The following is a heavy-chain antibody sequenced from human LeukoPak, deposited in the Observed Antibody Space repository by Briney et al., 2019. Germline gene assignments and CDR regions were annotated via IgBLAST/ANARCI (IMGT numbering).Heavy chain of an antibody. CDR1: DYTFTNYG. CDR2: ISGYNGNT. D-gene: IGHD7-27*01. Sequence: GASVKVSCKASDYTFTNYGVYWVRQAPGQGLEWMGWISGYNGNTNYAQKVQGRVTMTTDTSKSTIYMELGSLRADDTAVYYCVTNNATHWANEYWGQGTLVTVSS. CDR3: VTNNATHWANEY. J-gene: IGHJ4*02. V-gene: IGHV1-18*01.